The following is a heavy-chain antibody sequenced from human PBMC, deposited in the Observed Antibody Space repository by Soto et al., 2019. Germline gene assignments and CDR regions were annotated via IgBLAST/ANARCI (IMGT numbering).Heavy chain of an antibody. V-gene: IGHV5-10-1*04. D-gene: IGHD5-12*01. CDR3: ARHGYNHAGMDV. CDR2: IDPSDSYT. CDR1: GYSFTRYW. J-gene: IGHJ6*02. Sequence: GESLKITCKGSGYSFTRYWLSWVRQMPGKGLEWMGRIDPSDSYTNYSPSFQRQVTISADKSISTAYLQWSSLKASDTAMYYCARHGYNHAGMDVWGQGSTVTVSS.